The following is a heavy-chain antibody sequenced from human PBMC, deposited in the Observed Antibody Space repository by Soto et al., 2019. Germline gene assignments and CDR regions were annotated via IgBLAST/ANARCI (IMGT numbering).Heavy chain of an antibody. D-gene: IGHD6-19*01. CDR2: ISGSGGST. Sequence: GGSLRLSCAASGFTFSSYAMSWVRQAPGKGLEWVSAISGSGGSTYYADSVKGRFTISRDNSKNTLYLQMNSLRAEDTAVYYCAKDKGSSGWYDFLSYGYWGQGTLVTVSS. J-gene: IGHJ4*02. CDR3: AKDKGSSGWYDFLSYGY. V-gene: IGHV3-23*01. CDR1: GFTFSSYA.